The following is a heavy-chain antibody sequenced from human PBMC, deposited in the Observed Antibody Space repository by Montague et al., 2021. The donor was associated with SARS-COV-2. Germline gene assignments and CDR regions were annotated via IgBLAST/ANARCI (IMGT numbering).Heavy chain of an antibody. CDR3: ARWYYGSGRYPH. V-gene: IGHV4-38-2*01. Sequence: SETLSLTCSVSGYSISSGYYWGWIRHPPGRGLEWIGDIYHSGGTYYSPPHKSRVTVSVDTPKNQFSLRLCSVTAADTAVYYCARWYYGSGRYPHWGQGTLVTVSS. J-gene: IGHJ4*02. D-gene: IGHD3-10*01. CDR2: IYHSGGT. CDR1: GYSISSGYY.